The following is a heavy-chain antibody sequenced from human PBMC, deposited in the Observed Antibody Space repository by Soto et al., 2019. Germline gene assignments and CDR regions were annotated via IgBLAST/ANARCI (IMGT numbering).Heavy chain of an antibody. J-gene: IGHJ3*02. Sequence: QVQLVESGGGVVQPGRSLRLSCAASGFTFSSYGMHWVRQAPGKGLEWVAVISYDGSNKYYADSVKGRFTISRDNSKNTLYLQMNSLRAEDTAVYYCATPPINAFDIWGQGTMVTVSS. CDR2: ISYDGSNK. V-gene: IGHV3-30*03. CDR1: GFTFSSYG. CDR3: ATPPINAFDI.